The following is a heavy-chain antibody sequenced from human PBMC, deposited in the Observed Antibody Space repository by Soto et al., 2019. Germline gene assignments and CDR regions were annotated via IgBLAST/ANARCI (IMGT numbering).Heavy chain of an antibody. V-gene: IGHV4-59*01. D-gene: IGHD3-16*01. CDR3: VRELSRGWFDP. CDR2: SYFSGGT. J-gene: IGHJ5*02. CDR1: NDSINSYY. Sequence: SETLSLTCTVSNDSINSYYWGRIRQPPGKGLEWIGYSYFSGGTDYNPSLKGRVTISVDRSRNQFSLKLTSVTAADTAVYYCVRELSRGWFDPWGQGTLVTVSS.